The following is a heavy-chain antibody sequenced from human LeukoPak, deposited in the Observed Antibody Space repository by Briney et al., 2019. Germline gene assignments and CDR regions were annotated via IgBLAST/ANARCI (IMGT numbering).Heavy chain of an antibody. CDR1: GYTFTSYG. V-gene: IGHV1-18*01. CDR3: ARVPIGYCSSTSCYPGYDAFDI. CDR2: ISAYNGNT. J-gene: IGHJ3*02. Sequence: ASVKVSCKASGYTFTSYGISWVRQAPGQGLEWMGWISAYNGNTNYAQKLQGRVTMTTDTSTSTAYMELRSLRSDDTAVYYCARVPIGYCSSTSCYPGYDAFDIWGQGTMVTVSS. D-gene: IGHD2-2*01.